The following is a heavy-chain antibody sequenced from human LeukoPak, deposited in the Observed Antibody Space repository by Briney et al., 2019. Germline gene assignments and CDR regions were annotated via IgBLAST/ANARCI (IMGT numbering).Heavy chain of an antibody. CDR2: IDPSDSYT. D-gene: IGHD3-16*01. V-gene: IGHV5-10-1*01. J-gene: IGHJ3*02. Sequence: GESLEISCQGSGSSFTSYWISWVRPMPGKGVEWMGRIDPSDSYTNYSPSFQGHVTISADKSISTAYLQWSSLKASDTAMYYCARRKDAFDIWGQGTMVTVSS. CDR3: ARRKDAFDI. CDR1: GSSFTSYW.